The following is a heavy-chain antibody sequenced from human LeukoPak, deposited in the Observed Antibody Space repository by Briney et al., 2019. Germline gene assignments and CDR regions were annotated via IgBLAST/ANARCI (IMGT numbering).Heavy chain of an antibody. CDR3: AKDPDSGGKGGDS. V-gene: IGHV3-66*03. J-gene: IGHJ4*02. D-gene: IGHD4-23*01. CDR1: GFTVSTNS. CDR2: IYSDNT. Sequence: GGSLRLSCTVSGFTVSTNSMSWVRQAPGKGLEWVSFIYSDNTHYSDSVKGRFTISRDNSKNMLYLQVNSLRGEDTAVYYCAKDPDSGGKGGDSWGQGTLVTVSS.